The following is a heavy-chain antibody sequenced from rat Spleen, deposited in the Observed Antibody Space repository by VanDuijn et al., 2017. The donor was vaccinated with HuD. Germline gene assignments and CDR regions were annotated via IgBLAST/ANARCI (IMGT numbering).Heavy chain of an antibody. CDR3: ARDTGSPFDY. CDR1: GFSLTSYG. V-gene: IGHV2-41*01. D-gene: IGHD5-1*01. J-gene: IGHJ2*01. CDR2: IWNTGGT. Sequence: QVQLKESGPGLVQPSQTLSLTCTVSGFSLTSYGVSWVRQPPGKGLEWMGVIWNTGGTRYNSALKSRLSISKDTSKSQVFLKMNSLQTEDTATYYCARDTGSPFDYWGQGVMVTVSS.